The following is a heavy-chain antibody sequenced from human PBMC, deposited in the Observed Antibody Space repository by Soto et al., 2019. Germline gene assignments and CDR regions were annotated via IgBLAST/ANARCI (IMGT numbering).Heavy chain of an antibody. J-gene: IGHJ4*02. CDR2: IIPIFCTA. CDR3: ARQYDFWSGMLAY. Sequence: SPVKVSWKASGVTFSSYAFSWGRQAPGQGVEWEGRIIPIFCTANYAQKFQGRVTITENKSTRTDYTPMSSLRSEDTAVYYCARQYDFWSGMLAYWGQRTLVPVSS. CDR1: GVTFSSYA. V-gene: IGHV1-69*06. D-gene: IGHD3-3*01.